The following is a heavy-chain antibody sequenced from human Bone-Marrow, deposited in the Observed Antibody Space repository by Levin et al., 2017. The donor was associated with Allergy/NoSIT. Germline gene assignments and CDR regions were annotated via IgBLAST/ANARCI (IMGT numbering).Heavy chain of an antibody. D-gene: IGHD1-1*01. CDR2: ISKSSSNL. Sequence: SGGSLRLSCTASGFTLGRYSMNWVRQAPGKGLEWVSYISKSSSNLEYADSVKGRFTISRDNAKNSLYLQMNSLRDEDTAVYYCARDLKGELERSFYYYYGMDVWGQGTTVTVSS. CDR3: ARDLKGELERSFYYYYGMDV. J-gene: IGHJ6*02. V-gene: IGHV3-48*02. CDR1: GFTLGRYS.